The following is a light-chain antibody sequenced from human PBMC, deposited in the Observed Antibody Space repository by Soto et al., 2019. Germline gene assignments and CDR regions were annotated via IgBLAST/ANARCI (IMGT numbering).Light chain of an antibody. V-gene: IGKV3-15*01. J-gene: IGKJ2*02. CDR2: GAS. Sequence: EIVMTQSPATLSVSPGERVTLSCRASQSIDIMLGWYQQKPGQAPRLLISGASTRATDVPARFSGSGSGTDFTLTISSLQSEDFAVYYCQYLGTFGQGTKLEMK. CDR3: QYLGT. CDR1: QSIDIM.